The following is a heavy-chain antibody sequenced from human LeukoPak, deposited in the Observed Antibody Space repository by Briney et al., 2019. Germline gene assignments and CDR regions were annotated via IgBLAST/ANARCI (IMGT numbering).Heavy chain of an antibody. J-gene: IGHJ4*02. CDR2: ISGSGGSS. V-gene: IGHV3-23*01. D-gene: IGHD3-10*01. Sequence: PGGSLRLSCAASGFTFSSYAMSWVRPALGEGLGRVSAISGSGGSSYYADSGKGQFTSSRDNSKNTLYQQMNSLRAEDTDVYYYAKDQGLLWFGELLYCFDYWSQGTLVTVSS. CDR3: AKDQGLLWFGELLYCFDY. CDR1: GFTFSSYA.